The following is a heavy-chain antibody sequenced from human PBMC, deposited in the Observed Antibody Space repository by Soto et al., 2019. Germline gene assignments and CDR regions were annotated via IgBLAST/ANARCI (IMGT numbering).Heavy chain of an antibody. Sequence: QVQLQESGPGLVKPSQTLSLTCTVSGGSISSGGYYWSWIRQHPGKGLEWSGYVYYIGSTYYNPSLKSRVTISVDTSKNQFSLKLSSVTAADTAVYYCARGGYSSSWSHDYWGQGTLVTVSS. D-gene: IGHD6-13*01. V-gene: IGHV4-31*03. J-gene: IGHJ4*02. CDR1: GGSISSGGYY. CDR3: ARGGYSSSWSHDY. CDR2: VYYIGST.